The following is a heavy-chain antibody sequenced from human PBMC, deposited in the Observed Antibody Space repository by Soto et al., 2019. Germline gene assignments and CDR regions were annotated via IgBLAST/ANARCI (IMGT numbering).Heavy chain of an antibody. CDR3: AKGIQLWLLKAPFDY. V-gene: IGHV3-23*01. CDR1: GFTFSSYA. D-gene: IGHD5-18*01. Sequence: EVQLLESGGGLVQPGGSLRLSCAASGFTFSSYAMSWVRQAPGKGLEWVSAISGSGGSTYYADSVKGRFTISRDNSKNTLYLEMNSLRAEDTAVYYCAKGIQLWLLKAPFDYWGQGTLVTVSS. CDR2: ISGSGGST. J-gene: IGHJ4*02.